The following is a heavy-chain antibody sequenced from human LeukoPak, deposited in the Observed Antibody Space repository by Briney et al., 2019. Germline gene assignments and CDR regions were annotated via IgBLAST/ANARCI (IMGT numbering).Heavy chain of an antibody. V-gene: IGHV3-23*01. Sequence: GGSLRLSCAASGFTFGSYGMSWVRQAPGKGLEWVSFITPNADRTSYADSVEGRFTNSRDNPRNTLYMQMNSLRDEDTAVYYCAIMHGYYDGSGYWVQWGQGTLVTVSS. CDR3: AIMHGYYDGSGYWVQ. CDR2: ITPNADRT. CDR1: GFTFGSYG. J-gene: IGHJ1*01. D-gene: IGHD3-22*01.